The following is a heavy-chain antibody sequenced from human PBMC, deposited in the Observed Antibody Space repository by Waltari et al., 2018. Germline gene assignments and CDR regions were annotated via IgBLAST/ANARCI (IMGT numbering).Heavy chain of an antibody. CDR2: FSRYGETE. CDR1: GFSLSDYA. CDR3: VGETYPPYRVGEVATHIGRWFDP. J-gene: IGHJ5*02. Sequence: QAHLVESGGGVVQPGKSLRLTCAASGFSLSDYAMHWVRQAPGKGWEWVAFFSRYGETEDYANSWKGRATISRDTSHNTLHLQVNSLQSDDTAVYYCVGETYPPYRVGEVATHIGRWFDPWGQGTLVTVSS. D-gene: IGHD1-26*01. V-gene: IGHV3-30*14.